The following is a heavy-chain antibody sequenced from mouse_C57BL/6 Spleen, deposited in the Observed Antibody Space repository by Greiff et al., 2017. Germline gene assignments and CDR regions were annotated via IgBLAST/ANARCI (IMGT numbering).Heavy chain of an antibody. CDR1: GFTFSDYG. CDR2: ISSGSSTI. Sequence: EVMLVESGGGLVKPGGSLKLSCAASGFTFSDYGMHWVRQAPEKGLEWVAYISSGSSTIYYADTVKGRFTISRDNAKNTLFLQMTSLRSEDTAMYYCARDYDYDPYFDYWGQGTTLTVSA. D-gene: IGHD2-4*01. CDR3: ARDYDYDPYFDY. V-gene: IGHV5-17*01. J-gene: IGHJ2*01.